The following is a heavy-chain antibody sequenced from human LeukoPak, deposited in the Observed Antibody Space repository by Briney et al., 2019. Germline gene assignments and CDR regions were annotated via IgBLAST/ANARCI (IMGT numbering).Heavy chain of an antibody. CDR2: INPNSGGT. V-gene: IGHV1-2*02. D-gene: IGHD2-2*01. CDR3: SRGGSLCNGTNCFLIWVDR. J-gene: IGHJ5*02. Sequence: ASVKVSCKASGYTFNGYYIHWVRQAPGQGLEWMGWINPNSGGTNYAQKFQDRVTVTRDTSISTAYMELSSLTFDDTAIYYCSRGGSLCNGTNCFLIWVDRWGQGTLVTVSS. CDR1: GYTFNGYY.